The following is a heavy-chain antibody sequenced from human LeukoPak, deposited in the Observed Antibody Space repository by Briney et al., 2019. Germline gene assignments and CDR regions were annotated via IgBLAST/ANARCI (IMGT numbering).Heavy chain of an antibody. D-gene: IGHD6-13*01. CDR3: ARGLGSSSWYVAQRYWYFDL. CDR1: GGSISSYY. V-gene: IGHV4-4*07. CDR2: IYTSGST. Sequence: SETLSLTCTVSGGSISSYYWSWIRQPAGKGLEWLGRIYTSGSTNYNPSLKSRVTMSVDTSKNQFSLKLSSVTAADTAVYYCARGLGSSSWYVAQRYWYFDLWGRGTLVTVSS. J-gene: IGHJ2*01.